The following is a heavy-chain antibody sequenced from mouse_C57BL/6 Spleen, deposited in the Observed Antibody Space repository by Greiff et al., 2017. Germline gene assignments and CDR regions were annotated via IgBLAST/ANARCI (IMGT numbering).Heavy chain of an antibody. CDR3: VRQGDGPWFAY. J-gene: IGHJ3*01. Sequence: EVKLMESGGGLVQPKGSLKLSCAASGFSFNTYAMNWVRQAPGKGLEWVARIRSKSNNYATYYADSVKDRFTISRDDSESMLYLQMNNLKTEDTAMYYCVRQGDGPWFAYWGQGTLVTVSA. CDR2: IRSKSNNYAT. V-gene: IGHV10-1*01. CDR1: GFSFNTYA. D-gene: IGHD3-1*01.